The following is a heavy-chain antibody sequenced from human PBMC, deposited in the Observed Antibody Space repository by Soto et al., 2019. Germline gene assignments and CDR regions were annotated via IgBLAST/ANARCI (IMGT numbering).Heavy chain of an antibody. CDR1: GFTFSSYA. D-gene: IGHD5-18*01. V-gene: IGHV3-23*01. CDR2: ISGSGGST. Sequence: GESLKISCAASGFTFSSYAMTWVRQAPGKGLEWVSAISGSGGSTYYADSVKGRFTFSRDNSKNTLYLQMNSLRAEDTALYYCASDPRGYNYGLHFDSWAQGTLVTAPQ. J-gene: IGHJ4*02. CDR3: ASDPRGYNYGLHFDS.